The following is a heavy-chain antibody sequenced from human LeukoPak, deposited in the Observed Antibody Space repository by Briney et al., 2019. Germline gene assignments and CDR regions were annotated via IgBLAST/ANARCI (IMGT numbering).Heavy chain of an antibody. CDR3: AREERGKYYYDSSGYYFDY. V-gene: IGHV3-53*01. J-gene: IGHJ4*02. D-gene: IGHD3-22*01. CDR2: IYSGGST. Sequence: VGSLRLSCAASGFTVSSNYMSWVRQAPGEGLEWVSVIYSGGSTYYADSVKGRFTISRDNSKNTLYLQMNSLRAEDTAVYYCAREERGKYYYDSSGYYFDYWGQGTLVTVSS. CDR1: GFTVSSNY.